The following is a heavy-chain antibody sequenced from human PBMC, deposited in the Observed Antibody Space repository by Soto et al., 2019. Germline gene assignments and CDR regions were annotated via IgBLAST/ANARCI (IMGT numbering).Heavy chain of an antibody. V-gene: IGHV1-69*12. J-gene: IGHJ2*01. CDR3: AREVGGTGLRF. CDR1: GGNFNNYG. CDR2: IIPMFGIV. Sequence: QVQLVQSGTEARKPGSSVKVSCETSGGNFNNYGFNWVRQVPGQRLEWMGGIIPMFGIVKVGQIFQPRVAVSAEQTAGKAHMELTRLRPADTAVYYCAREVGGTGLRFWGRGTLVIVSS. D-gene: IGHD3-9*01.